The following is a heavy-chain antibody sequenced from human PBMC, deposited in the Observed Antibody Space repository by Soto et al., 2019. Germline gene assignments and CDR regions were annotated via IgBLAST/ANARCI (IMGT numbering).Heavy chain of an antibody. Sequence: QVQLVESGGGVVQPGRSLRLSCAASGFTFSSYAMHWVRQAPGKGLEWVAVISYDGSNKHYADSVKGRFTISRDIPKNTLYLQMNSLRAEDTAVYYCARAGGLLRDYWGQGTLVTVSS. CDR2: ISYDGSNK. V-gene: IGHV3-30-3*01. J-gene: IGHJ4*02. CDR3: ARAGGLLRDY. CDR1: GFTFSSYA. D-gene: IGHD2-15*01.